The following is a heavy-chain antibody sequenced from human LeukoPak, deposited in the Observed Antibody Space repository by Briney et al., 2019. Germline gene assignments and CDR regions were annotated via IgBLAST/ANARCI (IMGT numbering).Heavy chain of an antibody. Sequence: ASVKVSCKASGYTFTGYYMHWVRQAPGQGLEWMGWINPNSGGTNCAQKFQGWVTMTRDTSISTAYMELSRLRSDNTAVYYCAREGSYAVGYYFDYWGQGTLVTVSS. CDR2: INPNSGGT. D-gene: IGHD3-10*01. CDR3: AREGSYAVGYYFDY. CDR1: GYTFTGYY. J-gene: IGHJ4*02. V-gene: IGHV1-2*04.